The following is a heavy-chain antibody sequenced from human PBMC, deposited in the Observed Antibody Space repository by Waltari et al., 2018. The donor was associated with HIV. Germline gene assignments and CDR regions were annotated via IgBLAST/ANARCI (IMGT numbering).Heavy chain of an antibody. D-gene: IGHD3-10*02. V-gene: IGHV4-39*01. CDR1: GGSISSSSYY. Sequence: QLQLQESGPGLVKPSETLSLTCAVSGGSISSSSYYWGWIRQPPGKGLEWIGSIYYSGRTYYNPSLKSRVTISVDTSKNQFSLKLSSVTAADTAVYYCARHVRSSIWFDYWGQGTLVTVSS. CDR3: ARHVRSSIWFDY. J-gene: IGHJ5*01. CDR2: IYYSGRT.